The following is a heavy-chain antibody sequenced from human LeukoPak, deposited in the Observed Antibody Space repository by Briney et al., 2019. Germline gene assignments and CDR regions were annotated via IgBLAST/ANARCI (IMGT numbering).Heavy chain of an antibody. V-gene: IGHV4-34*01. J-gene: IGHJ6*03. CDR2: INHSGNT. D-gene: IGHD1-14*01. CDR3: ARGRNWETFYHYCMDV. CDR1: GGSFSGYY. Sequence: SETLPLTCGVSGGSFSGYYWTWIRQFPGKGLEWMGEINHSGNTIYNPSLKSRVTISIDTSKNQISLNMRSVTAADTAVYYCARGRNWETFYHYCMDVWGNGTTVTVSS.